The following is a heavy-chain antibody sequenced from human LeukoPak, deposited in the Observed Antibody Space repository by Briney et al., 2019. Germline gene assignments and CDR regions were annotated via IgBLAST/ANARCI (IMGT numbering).Heavy chain of an antibody. D-gene: IGHD2-21*02. Sequence: GASVKVSCKASGYTFTGYYMHWVRQAPGQGLEWMGWINPNSGGTNYAQKFQGRATMTRDTSISTAYMELSRLRSDDTAVYYCARVPSIVVVTAIYFDYWGQGTLVTVSS. V-gene: IGHV1-2*02. J-gene: IGHJ4*02. CDR3: ARVPSIVVVTAIYFDY. CDR1: GYTFTGYY. CDR2: INPNSGGT.